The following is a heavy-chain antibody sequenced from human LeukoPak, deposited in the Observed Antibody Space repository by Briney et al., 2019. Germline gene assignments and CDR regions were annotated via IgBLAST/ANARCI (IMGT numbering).Heavy chain of an antibody. CDR3: ARTLPGKSGYFDY. J-gene: IGHJ4*02. CDR2: IYHSGST. V-gene: IGHV4-39*07. Sequence: SSETLSLTCTVSGDSISSSSYYWGWVRQPPGKGLEWIGSIYHSGSTYHNPSLKSRVTISVDTSKNQFSLKLSSVTAADTAVYYCARTLPGKSGYFDYWGQGTLVTVSS. CDR1: GDSISSSSYY.